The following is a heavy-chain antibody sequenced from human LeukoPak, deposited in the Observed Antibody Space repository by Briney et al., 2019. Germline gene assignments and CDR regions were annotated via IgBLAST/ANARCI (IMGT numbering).Heavy chain of an antibody. CDR3: ARDPGYCSSTSCYTRLGY. D-gene: IGHD2-2*02. CDR1: GGAFSSYS. V-gene: IGHV1-69*04. Sequence: AASVKVSCKASGGAFSSYSFSWVRQAPGQGLEWMGRIIPILGIANYAQKFQGRVTITADKSTSTAYMELSSLRSEDTAVYYCARDPGYCSSTSCYTRLGYWGQGTLVTVSS. J-gene: IGHJ4*02. CDR2: IIPILGIA.